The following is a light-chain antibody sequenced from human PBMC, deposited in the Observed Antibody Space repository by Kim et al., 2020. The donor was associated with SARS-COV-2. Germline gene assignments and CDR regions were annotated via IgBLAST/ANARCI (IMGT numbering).Light chain of an antibody. Sequence: PGERATLSCRASQTLSSSFLAWYQQKPGQTPRLLIYGASARATGIPDRFSGTGSGTDFTLTISRLEPEDFAVYYCQQYNTHPWTFGQGTKV. CDR1: QTLSSSF. CDR3: QQYNTHPWT. V-gene: IGKV3-20*01. CDR2: GAS. J-gene: IGKJ1*01.